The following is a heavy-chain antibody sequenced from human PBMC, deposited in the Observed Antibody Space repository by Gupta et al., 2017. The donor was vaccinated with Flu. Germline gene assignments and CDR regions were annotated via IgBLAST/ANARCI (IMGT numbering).Heavy chain of an antibody. Sequence: GSSTSYADSVKGRFTISRDNAKNTLYLQMNSLRAEDTAVYYCARDARGEDYWGQGTLVTVS. CDR2: GSST. J-gene: IGHJ4*02. D-gene: IGHD3-10*01. CDR3: ARDARGEDY. V-gene: IGHV3-74*01.